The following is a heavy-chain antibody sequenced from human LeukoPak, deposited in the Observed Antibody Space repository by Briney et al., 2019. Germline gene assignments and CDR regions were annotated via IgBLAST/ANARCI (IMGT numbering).Heavy chain of an antibody. Sequence: SETLSLTCTVSGGSISSSSYYWGWIRQPPGKGLEWIGSIYYSGSTYYNPSLKSRVTISVDTSKNQFSLKLSSVTAADTAVYYCARDVGYYYDSSGYSGDAFDIWGQGTMVTVSS. CDR3: ARDVGYYYDSSGYSGDAFDI. CDR1: GGSISSSSYY. CDR2: IYYSGST. J-gene: IGHJ3*02. V-gene: IGHV4-39*07. D-gene: IGHD3-22*01.